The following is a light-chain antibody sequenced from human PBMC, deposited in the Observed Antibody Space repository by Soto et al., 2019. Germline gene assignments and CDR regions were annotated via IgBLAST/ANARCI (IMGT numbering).Light chain of an antibody. CDR3: NSYTSSGTVV. J-gene: IGLJ3*02. Sequence: QSALTQPASVSGWTGQSVTIYCTGTSRDVGGSIYVSWYQLSPGKAPKLLIYDVDPPSGVYNCFSGSKSGNTASLTISGPQAEDEDDYYCNSYTSSGTVVFGGGTKLTVL. CDR1: SRDVGGSIY. V-gene: IGLV2-14*01. CDR2: DV.